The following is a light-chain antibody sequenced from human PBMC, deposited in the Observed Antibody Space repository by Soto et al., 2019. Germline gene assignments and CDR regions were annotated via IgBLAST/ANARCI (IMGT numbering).Light chain of an antibody. CDR3: QSYDSSLSDSV. CDR1: SSNIGAGYD. CDR2: GNT. V-gene: IGLV1-40*01. Sequence: QSVLTQPPSVSGAPGQTITISCTGSSSNIGAGYDVHWYQQLPGTAPKLLIYGNTNRPSAVPDRFSGSKSGTSASLAITGLQAEDEADYYCQSYDSSLSDSVFGGGTKLTVL. J-gene: IGLJ2*01.